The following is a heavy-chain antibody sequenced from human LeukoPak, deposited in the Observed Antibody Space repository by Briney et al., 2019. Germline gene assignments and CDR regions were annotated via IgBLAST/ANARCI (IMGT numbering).Heavy chain of an antibody. CDR1: GFSFSSHS. J-gene: IGHJ6*03. CDR2: ISSSDTYI. D-gene: IGHD2-2*02. CDR3: ARAAGYQLLYGYYYYMDV. Sequence: GGSLRLSCAASGFSFSSHSMNWVRQAPGKGLEWVSSISSSDTYIYYADSVKGRFTISRDNARNSLYLQMNSLRAEDTAVYYCARAAGYQLLYGYYYYMDVWGKGTTVTVSS. V-gene: IGHV3-21*01.